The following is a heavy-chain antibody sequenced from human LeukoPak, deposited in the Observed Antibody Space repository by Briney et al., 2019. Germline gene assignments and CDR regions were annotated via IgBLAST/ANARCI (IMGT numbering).Heavy chain of an antibody. Sequence: PGGSLRLSCAASGFTFSSYSMNWVRQAPGKGLEWVSYISSSSSTIYYAGSVKGRFTISRDNAKNSLFLQMNSLRAEDTAVYYCARSRGISGSYPFDYWGQGTLVTVSS. V-gene: IGHV3-48*01. CDR2: ISSSSSTI. D-gene: IGHD1-26*01. J-gene: IGHJ4*02. CDR3: ARSRGISGSYPFDY. CDR1: GFTFSSYS.